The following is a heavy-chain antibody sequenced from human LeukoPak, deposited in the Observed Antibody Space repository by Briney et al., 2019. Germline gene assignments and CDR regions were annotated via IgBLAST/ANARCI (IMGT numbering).Heavy chain of an antibody. CDR3: ARETDTAYAFDI. D-gene: IGHD5-18*01. CDR1: GFTFSNYW. J-gene: IGHJ3*02. Sequence: PGGSLRLSCAASGFTFSNYWMSWVRQAPGKGLEWVANIKQDRSEKYYVDSVKGRFTVSRDDAKNSLYLQMNSLRAEDTALYHCARETDTAYAFDIWGQGTMVTVSS. V-gene: IGHV3-7*03. CDR2: IKQDRSEK.